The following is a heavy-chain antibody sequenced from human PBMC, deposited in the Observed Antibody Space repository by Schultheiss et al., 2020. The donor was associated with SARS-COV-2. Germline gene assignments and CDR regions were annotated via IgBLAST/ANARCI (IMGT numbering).Heavy chain of an antibody. CDR2: IYFTGIT. J-gene: IGHJ4*02. V-gene: IGHV4-59*01. CDR3: ARATRVESLFSVRGGSFDF. Sequence: SETLSLTCSVSGSSITGIFWTWIRQPPGKGLDPIGNIYFTGITKYNPSLKSRVTISIDTSKNQFSLKLGSVTAADTAVYFCARATRVESLFSVRGGSFDFWGRGALVTVSS. D-gene: IGHD5-24*01. CDR1: GSSITGIF.